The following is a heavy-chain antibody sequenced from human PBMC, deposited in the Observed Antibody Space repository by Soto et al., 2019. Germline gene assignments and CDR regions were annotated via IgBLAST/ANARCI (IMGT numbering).Heavy chain of an antibody. D-gene: IGHD3-22*01. J-gene: IGHJ4*02. CDR2: IRGKAYGGTT. CDR1: GFTFGDYA. V-gene: IGHV3-49*04. Sequence: GGTLRLSCTASGFTFGDYAMSWVRQAPGKGLEWVGFIRGKAYGGTTEYAASVKGRFTISRDDSRSIAYLQMNSLKTENTAVYYSTSVTYYYDSSGYYFLYYFDYWGQGTLVTVSS. CDR3: TSVTYYYDSSGYYFLYYFDY.